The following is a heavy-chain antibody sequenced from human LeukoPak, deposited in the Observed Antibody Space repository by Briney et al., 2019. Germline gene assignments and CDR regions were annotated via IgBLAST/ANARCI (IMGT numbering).Heavy chain of an antibody. V-gene: IGHV1-18*01. CDR2: ISAYSGNT. CDR1: GYTFTSYG. Sequence: ASVKVSCKASGYTFTSYGISWVRQAPGQGLEWMGWISAYSGNTNYAQKLQGRVTMTTDTSTSTAYMELRSLRSDDTAVYYCASPRIAAAGIYGMDVWGQGTTVTVSS. D-gene: IGHD6-13*01. CDR3: ASPRIAAAGIYGMDV. J-gene: IGHJ6*02.